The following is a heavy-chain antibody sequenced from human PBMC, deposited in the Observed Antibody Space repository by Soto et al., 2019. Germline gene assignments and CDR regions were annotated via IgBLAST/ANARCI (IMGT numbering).Heavy chain of an antibody. CDR1: GFTFSDHY. CDR2: SRNKANSYST. Sequence: EVQLVESGGGLVQPGGSLRLSYAASGFTFSDHYMDWVRQAPGKGLEWVDRSRNKANSYSTEYAASVKGRFTISRDESKNSLYLQMNSLKTEDTAVYYCARFSGSYTRGLDYWGQGTLVTVSS. CDR3: ARFSGSYTRGLDY. D-gene: IGHD1-26*01. J-gene: IGHJ4*02. V-gene: IGHV3-72*01.